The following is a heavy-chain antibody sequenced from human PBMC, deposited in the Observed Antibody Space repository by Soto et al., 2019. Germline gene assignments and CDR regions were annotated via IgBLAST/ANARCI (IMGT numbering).Heavy chain of an antibody. CDR3: AREDHFKSSPAFDS. CDR2: INPKSGDT. CDR1: GYTFTGYH. D-gene: IGHD6-6*01. V-gene: IGHV1-2*04. Sequence: QVQLVQSGAEVKKPGASVKVSCKASGYTFTGYHMHWVRQAPGQGLEWMGWINPKSGDTNDAQKFRGWVTMTRHTSISTAYMELDSLKSDDTAVYYCAREDHFKSSPAFDSWGQGTRVAVSS. J-gene: IGHJ4*02.